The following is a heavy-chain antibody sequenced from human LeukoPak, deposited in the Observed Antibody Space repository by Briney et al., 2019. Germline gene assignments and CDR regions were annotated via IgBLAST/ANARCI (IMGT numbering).Heavy chain of an antibody. D-gene: IGHD2-15*01. CDR3: ARGLGYCSGGSCYALFYYYGMDV. Sequence: ASVKVSCKASGYTFISYALHWVRQAPGQRLEWMGWINAGNGNTKYSQKFQGRVTITRDTSASTAYMELSTLRSEDTAVYYCARGLGYCSGGSCYALFYYYGMDVWGQGTTVTVSS. CDR2: INAGNGNT. V-gene: IGHV1-3*01. CDR1: GYTFISYA. J-gene: IGHJ6*02.